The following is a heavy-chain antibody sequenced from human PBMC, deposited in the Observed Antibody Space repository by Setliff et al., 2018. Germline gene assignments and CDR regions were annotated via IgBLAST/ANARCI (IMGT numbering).Heavy chain of an antibody. D-gene: IGHD3-22*01. J-gene: IGHJ4*02. CDR3: ARGSYYDSSGYSPDFFDY. V-gene: IGHV4-31*01. CDR1: GASISSSSVNNF. Sequence: PSETLSLTCTVSGASISSSSVNNFWTWIRQLPGKGLEWIGYMNYGGTAYYNPSLKSLVSISIDTSKNQFSLKLASVTAADTAVYYCARGSYYDSSGYSPDFFDYWGQGT. CDR2: MNYGGTA.